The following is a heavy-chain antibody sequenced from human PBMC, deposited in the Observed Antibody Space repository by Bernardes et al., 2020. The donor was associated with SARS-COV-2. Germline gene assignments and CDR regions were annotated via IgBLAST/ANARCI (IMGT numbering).Heavy chain of an antibody. Sequence: SETLSLTCTVSGGSISSSSYYWGWIRQPPGKGLEWIGSIYYSGSTYYNPSLKSRVTISVDTSKNQFSLKLSSVTAADTAVYYCARHGQTRGYSSGWYLDVWGQGTTVTVSS. V-gene: IGHV4-39*01. J-gene: IGHJ6*02. CDR1: GGSISSSSYY. D-gene: IGHD6-19*01. CDR3: ARHGQTRGYSSGWYLDV. CDR2: IYYSGST.